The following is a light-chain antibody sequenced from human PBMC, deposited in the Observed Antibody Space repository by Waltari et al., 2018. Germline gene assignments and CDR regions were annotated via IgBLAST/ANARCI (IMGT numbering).Light chain of an antibody. V-gene: IGKV3-20*01. CDR3: QKYDRLPAT. Sequence: EIVLTQSPGTLSLSPGETGTLSCRASQSVCRFLAWYQQKPGQAPRLLIYGASTRATGIPDRFSGSGSGTDFSLTISRLEPEDFAVYYCQKYDRLPATFGQGTKVEIK. CDR2: GAS. J-gene: IGKJ1*01. CDR1: QSVCRF.